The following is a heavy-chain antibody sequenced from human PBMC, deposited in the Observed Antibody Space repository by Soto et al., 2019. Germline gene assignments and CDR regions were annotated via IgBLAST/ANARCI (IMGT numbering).Heavy chain of an antibody. CDR2: ISSSSSTI. CDR1: GFTFSSYS. CDR3: ARDPSYCSSTSCFRYYYGMDV. Sequence: GGSLRLSCAASGFTFSSYSMNWVRQAPGKGLEWVSYISSSSSTIYYADSVKGRFTISRDNAKNSLYLQMNSLRAEDTAVYYCARDPSYCSSTSCFRYYYGMDVWGQGTTVTVSS. V-gene: IGHV3-48*04. J-gene: IGHJ6*02. D-gene: IGHD2-2*01.